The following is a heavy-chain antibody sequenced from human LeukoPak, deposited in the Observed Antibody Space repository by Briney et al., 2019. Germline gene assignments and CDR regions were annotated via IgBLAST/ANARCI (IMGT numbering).Heavy chain of an antibody. CDR3: ARDGDYSNPGADY. CDR1: GYSFTSYW. D-gene: IGHD4-11*01. CDR2: IYPGDSDT. V-gene: IGHV5-51*01. Sequence: GESLKISCKGSGYSFTSYWIGWVRQMPGKGLEWIGIIYPGDSDTRYRPSFQGQVTISADKSISTAYLQWSSLKASDTAMYYCARDGDYSNPGADYWGQGALVTVSS. J-gene: IGHJ4*02.